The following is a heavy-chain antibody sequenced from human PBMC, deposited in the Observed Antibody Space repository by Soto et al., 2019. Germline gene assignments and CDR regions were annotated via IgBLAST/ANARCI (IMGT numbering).Heavy chain of an antibody. CDR3: AHARRRYCVRSSCPNWFDP. CDR1: GFSLSTSGVG. D-gene: IGHD2-15*01. Sequence: ITLKESGPTLVKPTQTLTLTCTFSGFSLSTSGVGVGWIRQPPGKALEWLALIYWDDDKRYSPSLKSRLTITKGTSKNQVVLTMTNMDPVDTATYYCAHARRRYCVRSSCPNWFDPWGQGILVTVSS. CDR2: IYWDDDK. J-gene: IGHJ5*02. V-gene: IGHV2-5*02.